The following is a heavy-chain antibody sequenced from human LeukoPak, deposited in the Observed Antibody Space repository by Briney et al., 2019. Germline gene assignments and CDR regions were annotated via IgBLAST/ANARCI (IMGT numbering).Heavy chain of an antibody. J-gene: IGHJ4*02. CDR1: GFTFSSYS. CDR3: ARDQGGGSYQDY. V-gene: IGHV3-48*01. D-gene: IGHD3-10*01. CDR2: ISSRSSTI. Sequence: GGSLRLSCAASGFTFSSYSMNWVRQAPGKGLEWVSFISSRSSTIYYADSVKGRFTISRDNAKNSLNLQMNSLRVEGTAVYYCARDQGGGSYQDYWGQGTLVTVSS.